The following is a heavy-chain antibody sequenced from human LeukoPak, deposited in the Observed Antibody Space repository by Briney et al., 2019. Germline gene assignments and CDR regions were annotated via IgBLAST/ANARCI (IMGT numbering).Heavy chain of an antibody. J-gene: IGHJ4*02. CDR1: GFTFSSYG. V-gene: IGHV3-33*06. CDR2: IWYDGSNK. Sequence: GRSLRLSCAASGFTFSSYGMHWVRQAPGKGLEWVAVIWYDGSNKYYADSVKGRFTISRDNSKNTLYLQMNSLRAEDTAVYYCAKDRYYYDSSGPDYWGQGTLVTVSS. D-gene: IGHD3-22*01. CDR3: AKDRYYYDSSGPDY.